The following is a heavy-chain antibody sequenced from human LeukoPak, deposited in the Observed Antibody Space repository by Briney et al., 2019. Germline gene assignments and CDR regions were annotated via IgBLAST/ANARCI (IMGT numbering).Heavy chain of an antibody. J-gene: IGHJ5*02. CDR2: INPSGGST. CDR1: GYTFTSYY. D-gene: IGHD1-26*01. CDR3: ARESGPGSYFTSGVDP. V-gene: IGHV1-46*01. Sequence: ASVEVPCKASGYTFTSYYMHWVRQAPGQGLEWMGIINPSGGSTSYAQKFQGRVTMTRDTSTSTVYMELSSLRSEDTAVYYCARESGPGSYFTSGVDPWGQGTLVTVSS.